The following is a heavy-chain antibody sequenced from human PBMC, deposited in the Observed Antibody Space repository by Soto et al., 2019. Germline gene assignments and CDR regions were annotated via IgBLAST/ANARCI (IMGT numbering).Heavy chain of an antibody. V-gene: IGHV3-30*18. CDR2: ISYDGSNK. CDR3: AKNLELDPAPYGMDV. J-gene: IGHJ6*02. CDR1: GFTFSSYG. Sequence: GGSLRLSCAASGFTFSSYGMHWVRQAPGKGLEWVAVISYDGSNKYYADSGKGRFTISRDNSKNTLYLQMNSLRAEDTAVYYCAKNLELDPAPYGMDVWGQGTTVTVSS. D-gene: IGHD1-1*01.